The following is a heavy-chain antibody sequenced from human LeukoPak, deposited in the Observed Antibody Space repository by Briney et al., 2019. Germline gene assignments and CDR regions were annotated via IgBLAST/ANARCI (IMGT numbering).Heavy chain of an antibody. Sequence: GASVNVSCKASGGTFSSYAISWVRQAPGQGLEWMGGIIPIFGTANYAQKFQGRVTITADESTSTAYMELSSLRSEDTAVYYCAVPTRLHYYYGMDVWGQGTTVTVSS. V-gene: IGHV1-69*13. CDR3: AVPTRLHYYYGMDV. J-gene: IGHJ6*02. CDR2: IIPIFGTA. D-gene: IGHD2-15*01. CDR1: GGTFSSYA.